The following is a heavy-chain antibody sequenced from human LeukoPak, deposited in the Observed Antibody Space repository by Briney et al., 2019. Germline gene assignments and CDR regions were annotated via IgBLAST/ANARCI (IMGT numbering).Heavy chain of an antibody. J-gene: IGHJ5*02. V-gene: IGHV3-21*01. CDR1: GFTFSSYS. CDR2: ISSSSSYI. Sequence: PGGSLRLSCAASGFTFSSYSMNWVRQAPGKGLEWVSSISSSSSYIYYADSVKGRFTISRDNAKNSLYLQMNSLRAEDTAVYYCARDRGNWLVHVNWFDPWGQGTLVTVSS. CDR3: ARDRGNWLVHVNWFDP. D-gene: IGHD6-19*01.